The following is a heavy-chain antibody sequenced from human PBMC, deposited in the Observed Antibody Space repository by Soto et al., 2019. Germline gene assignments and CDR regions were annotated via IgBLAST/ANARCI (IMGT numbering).Heavy chain of an antibody. V-gene: IGHV3-33*01. Sequence: GGSLRLSCAASGFSFSKFAMHWVRQAPGKGLECVAVIWFDGSKRDYADSVKGRFTVSRDNSENTLSLQMNNLRAEDTGVYYCAREGDCSGYPVYFDSWGQGTVVTVSS. CDR3: AREGDCSGYPVYFDS. D-gene: IGHD3-22*01. CDR1: GFSFSKFA. CDR2: IWFDGSKR. J-gene: IGHJ4*02.